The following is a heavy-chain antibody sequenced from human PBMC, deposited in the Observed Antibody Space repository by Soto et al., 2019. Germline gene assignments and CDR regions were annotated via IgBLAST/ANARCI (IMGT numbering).Heavy chain of an antibody. CDR1: KGSSMTNW. CDR3: ATWLGSSWFDY. CDR2: VLFGCSRT. Sequence: RESTGVSRQGDKGSSMTNWAAWGRQFPGKGPEWMGSVLFGCSRTRYGPSFEGQITISADRSISTAYLQWRSLKASDSAMYYCATWLGSSWFDYWRPGNQVNVSP. V-gene: IGHV5-51*01. J-gene: IGHJ4*02. D-gene: IGHD6-13*01.